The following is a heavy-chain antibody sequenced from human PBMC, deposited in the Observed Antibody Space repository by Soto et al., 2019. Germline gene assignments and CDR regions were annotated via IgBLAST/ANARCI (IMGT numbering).Heavy chain of an antibody. CDR1: GYTFTSYG. V-gene: IGHV1-18*01. Sequence: QVQLVQSGAEVNKPGASVKVSCQASGYTFTSYGISWVRQAPGQGLEWMGWISAYNGNTNYAQKLPGRVTMTTDTSTSTAYMELRSLRSDDTAVYYCARHLVPAFTIFEPDYWGQGTLVTVSS. CDR2: ISAYNGNT. D-gene: IGHD3-3*01. J-gene: IGHJ4*02. CDR3: ARHLVPAFTIFEPDY.